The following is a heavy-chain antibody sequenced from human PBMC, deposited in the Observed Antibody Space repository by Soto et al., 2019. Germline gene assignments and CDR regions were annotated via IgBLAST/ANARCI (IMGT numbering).Heavy chain of an antibody. CDR3: ARQVGYCSSTSCYHDYYGMDV. Sequence: PGASLKSFCKGSGYSFTSYWIGWVRQMPGKGLEWMGIIYPGDSDTRYSPSFQGQVTISADKSISTAYLQWSSLKASDTAMYYCARQVGYCSSTSCYHDYYGMDVWGQGTTVTVSS. D-gene: IGHD2-2*01. CDR1: GYSFTSYW. CDR2: IYPGDSDT. J-gene: IGHJ6*02. V-gene: IGHV5-51*01.